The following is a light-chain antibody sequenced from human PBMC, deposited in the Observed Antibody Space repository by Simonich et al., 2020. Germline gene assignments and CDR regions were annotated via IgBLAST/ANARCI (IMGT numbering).Light chain of an antibody. Sequence: NFMLTQPHSVSESPGKTVTISCTRRSGSIASTYVQWYQQRPGSAPTTVIYEENQRPSWVPARFSGSIYSSSNSASLTISGLKTEDEADYYCQSYDSSIWVFGGGTKLTVL. V-gene: IGLV6-57*03. CDR3: QSYDSSIWV. CDR2: EEN. J-gene: IGLJ3*02. CDR1: SGSIASTY.